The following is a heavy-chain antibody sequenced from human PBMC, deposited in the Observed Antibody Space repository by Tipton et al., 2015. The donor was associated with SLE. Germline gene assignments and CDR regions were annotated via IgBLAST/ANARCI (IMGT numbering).Heavy chain of an antibody. CDR2: IKDRGST. Sequence: TLSLTCAVSGFSISSGYYWAWIRPRPGKGLEWIGEIKDRGSTYYNPSLKSRVTISVDTSKNQFSLRLSSVTAADTAVYYCAGDSRSLDYWGQGTLVTVSS. CDR1: GFSISSGYY. V-gene: IGHV4-38-2*01. J-gene: IGHJ4*02. CDR3: AGDSRSLDY. D-gene: IGHD3-10*01.